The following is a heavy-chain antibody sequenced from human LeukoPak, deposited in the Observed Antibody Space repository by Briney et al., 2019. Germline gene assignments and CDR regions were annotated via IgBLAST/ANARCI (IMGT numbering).Heavy chain of an antibody. CDR3: ARQRLSSSWPFDY. V-gene: IGHV4-4*02. CDR2: INHSGST. Sequence: PSGTLSLTCAVSGASISSNNWWSWVRQPPGKGLEWIGEINHSGSTNYNPSLKSRVTISVDTSKNQFSLKLSSVTAADTAVYYCARQRLSSSWPFDYWGQGTLVTVSS. CDR1: GASISSNNW. D-gene: IGHD6-13*01. J-gene: IGHJ4*02.